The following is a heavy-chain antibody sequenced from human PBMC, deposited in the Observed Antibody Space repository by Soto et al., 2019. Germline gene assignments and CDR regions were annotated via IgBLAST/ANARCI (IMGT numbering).Heavy chain of an antibody. CDR2: IMPIFGRP. V-gene: IGHV1-69*12. D-gene: IGHD6-19*01. J-gene: IGHJ6*02. Sequence: QVQLVQSGAEVKKPGSSMKVSCKASGGTFSDFAFSWVRQAPGQGPEWMGGIMPIFGRPDYAQKVRDRVTIPADESARPVFVELRSLTSEDTAVYYCATWLRMAGIGNYYYGMDVWGQGTTVTVSS. CDR3: ATWLRMAGIGNYYYGMDV. CDR1: GGTFSDFA.